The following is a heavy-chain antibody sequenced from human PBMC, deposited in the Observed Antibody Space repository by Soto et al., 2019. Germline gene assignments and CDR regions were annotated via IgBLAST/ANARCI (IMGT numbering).Heavy chain of an antibody. CDR2: FRSGGGT. D-gene: IGHD3-10*01. CDR1: GDSISSYN. J-gene: IGHJ6*02. CDR3: VRQGIGVLHGLVDV. Sequence: QVQLQESGPGLVKPSETLSLTCTVSGDSISSYNLAWIRQPPGKGLEWIGYFRSGGGTSYNPSLRRRVAISADTTMKQFSLRLSSVTAAETAVYYCVRQGIGVLHGLVDVWGQGTTVTVSS. V-gene: IGHV4-59*08.